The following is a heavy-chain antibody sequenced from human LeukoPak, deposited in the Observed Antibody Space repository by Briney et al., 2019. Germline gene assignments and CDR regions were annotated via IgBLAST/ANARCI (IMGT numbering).Heavy chain of an antibody. J-gene: IGHJ4*02. CDR3: ARDSGYSYGFLPPDY. Sequence: ASVKVSCKASGGTFSSYAIGWVRQAPGQGLEWMGRIIPILGIANYAQKFQGGVTITADKSTSTAYMELSSLRSEDTAVYYCARDSGYSYGFLPPDYWGQGTLVTVSS. CDR1: GGTFSSYA. V-gene: IGHV1-69*04. CDR2: IIPILGIA. D-gene: IGHD5-18*01.